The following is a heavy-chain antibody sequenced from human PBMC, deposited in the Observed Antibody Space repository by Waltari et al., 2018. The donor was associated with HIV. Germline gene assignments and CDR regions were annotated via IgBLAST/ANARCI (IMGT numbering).Heavy chain of an antibody. CDR1: GFTFRSYG. CDR2: IWYDGSKK. Sequence: QVQLVESGGGVVQPGRSLRLSCAVSGFTFRSYGMHWVRQAPGKGREWVAVIWYDGSKKYYADAVKGRFTISRDNSKNTLYLQMNSLRDEDTAVYYCARGVHDFYYGMDVWGQGTSVTVSS. V-gene: IGHV3-33*01. CDR3: ARGVHDFYYGMDV. J-gene: IGHJ6*02.